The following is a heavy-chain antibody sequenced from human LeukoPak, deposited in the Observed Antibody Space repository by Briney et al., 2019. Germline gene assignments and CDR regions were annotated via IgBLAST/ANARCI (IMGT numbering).Heavy chain of an antibody. CDR3: ARIEWERLGRAFDI. CDR2: IYSAGAT. Sequence: GGSLRLSCAASGFTFSSYAMSWVRQAPGKGLEWVSSIYSAGATHYTESVKGRFTISRDNSKNTLYLQMNSLRAEDMAVYYCARIEWERLGRAFDIWGQGTMVTVSS. D-gene: IGHD1-26*01. V-gene: IGHV3-23*03. CDR1: GFTFSSYA. J-gene: IGHJ3*02.